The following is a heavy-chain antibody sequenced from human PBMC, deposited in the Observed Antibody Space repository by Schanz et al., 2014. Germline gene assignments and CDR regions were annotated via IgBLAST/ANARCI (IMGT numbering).Heavy chain of an antibody. CDR3: AREVGGSFGQHY. V-gene: IGHV3-74*01. J-gene: IGHJ4*02. CDR2: LNFDETYT. D-gene: IGHD1-26*01. CDR1: GFTFSSNW. Sequence: VQLVESGGALVQPGGSLRLSCAASGFTFSSNWMNWVRQAPGKGLEWVSRLNFDETYTSYADSVKGRFTISRDNAKNTVYLQMTSLRAEDTAVYYCAREVGGSFGQHYWGQGALVTVSS.